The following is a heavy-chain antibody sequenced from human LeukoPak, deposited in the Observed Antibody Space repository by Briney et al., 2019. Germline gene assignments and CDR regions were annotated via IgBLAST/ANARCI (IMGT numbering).Heavy chain of an antibody. CDR2: IYTSGST. CDR1: GGSISSYY. J-gene: IGHJ4*02. Sequence: SGTPSLTCTVSGGSISSYYWSWIRQPAGKGLEWIGRIYTSGSTNYNPSLKSRVTMSVDTSKNQFSLKLSSVTAADTAVYYCARVGYSGYDPYYFDYCGQGTLVTVSS. CDR3: ARVGYSGYDPYYFDY. V-gene: IGHV4-4*07. D-gene: IGHD5-12*01.